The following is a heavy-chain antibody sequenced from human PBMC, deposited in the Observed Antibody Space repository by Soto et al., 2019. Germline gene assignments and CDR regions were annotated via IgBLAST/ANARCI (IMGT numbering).Heavy chain of an antibody. CDR1: GFTFSSYA. CDR3: AKSPLRYSNSPRFDY. CDR2: ISGSGGST. V-gene: IGHV3-23*01. J-gene: IGHJ4*02. D-gene: IGHD4-4*01. Sequence: EVQLLESGGGLVQPGGSLRLSCAASGFTFSSYAMSWVRQAPGKGLEWVSAISGSGGSTYYADSVKGRFTIYRDNSKNTLYLQMNSLRAEDTAVYYCAKSPLRYSNSPRFDYWGQGTLVTVSS.